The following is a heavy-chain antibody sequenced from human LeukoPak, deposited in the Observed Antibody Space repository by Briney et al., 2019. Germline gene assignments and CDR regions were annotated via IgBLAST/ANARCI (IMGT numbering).Heavy chain of an antibody. D-gene: IGHD7-27*01. CDR1: GFTFSSYE. V-gene: IGHV3-48*03. CDR3: ARVGTTGVNNWFDP. Sequence: GGSLRLSCAASGFTFSSYEMNWVRQAPGKGLEWVSYISSSGSTIYYADSVKGRFTISRDNAKNSLFLQVNSLRDEDTAVYYCARVGTTGVNNWFDPWGQGTLVTVSS. CDR2: ISSSGSTI. J-gene: IGHJ5*02.